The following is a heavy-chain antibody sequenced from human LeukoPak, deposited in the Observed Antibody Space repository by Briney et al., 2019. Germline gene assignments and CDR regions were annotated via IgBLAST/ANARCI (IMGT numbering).Heavy chain of an antibody. V-gene: IGHV4-38-2*01. CDR3: ARPNYDILTGYHKGAFDI. J-gene: IGHJ3*02. D-gene: IGHD3-9*01. CDR1: GYSISSGYY. CDR2: IYHSGST. Sequence: SETLSLTCAVSGYSISSGYYWGRIRQPPGKGLEWIGSIYHSGSTYYNPSLKSRVTISVDTSKNQFSLKLSSVTAADTAVYYCARPNYDILTGYHKGAFDIWGQGTMVTVSS.